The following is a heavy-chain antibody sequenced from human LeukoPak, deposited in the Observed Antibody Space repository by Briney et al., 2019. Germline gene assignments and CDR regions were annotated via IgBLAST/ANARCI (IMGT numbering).Heavy chain of an antibody. V-gene: IGHV3-23*01. D-gene: IGHD2-15*01. CDR2: ISSTGGTT. CDR1: GFTFSSYW. J-gene: IGHJ6*03. CDR3: XXXXXXXXXXXXXXCYPYFYYYMDV. Sequence: GGSLRLSCAASGFTFSSYWMSWVRQAPGKGLEWVSSISSTGGTTYYADSVKGRFTISRDNSKNTLYLQMNSLRAEDTAIYYXXXXXXXXXXXXXXXCYPYFYYYMDVWGKGTTVTI.